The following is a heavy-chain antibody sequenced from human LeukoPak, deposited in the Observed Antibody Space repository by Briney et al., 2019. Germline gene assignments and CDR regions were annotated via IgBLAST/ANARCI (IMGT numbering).Heavy chain of an antibody. D-gene: IGHD5-18*01. J-gene: IGHJ6*02. CDR2: ISYDGSNT. CDR1: GFTFSNYA. V-gene: IGHV3-30-3*01. CDR3: ARYSYGWGYYYGMDV. Sequence: GGSLRLSCAASGFTFSNYAMHWVRQAPGKGLEWVAVISYDGSNTYYADSVKGRFTISRDNSEITLYLQMNSLRAEDTAVYYCARYSYGWGYYYGMDVWGQGTTVTVSS.